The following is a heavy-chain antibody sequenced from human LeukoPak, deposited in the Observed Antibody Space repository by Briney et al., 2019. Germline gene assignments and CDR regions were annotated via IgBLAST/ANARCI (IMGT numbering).Heavy chain of an antibody. Sequence: GGSLRLSCAASGFTFSNYWMTWVRQAPGKGLEWVANIKQDGSEKYYVDSVKGRFTISRDNSKNSLYLQMNSLRTEDTALYYCAKDSARGRRVYNDYWGQGTLVSVSS. J-gene: IGHJ4*02. CDR3: AKDSARGRRVYNDY. V-gene: IGHV3-7*04. CDR1: GFTFSNYW. D-gene: IGHD5-24*01. CDR2: IKQDGSEK.